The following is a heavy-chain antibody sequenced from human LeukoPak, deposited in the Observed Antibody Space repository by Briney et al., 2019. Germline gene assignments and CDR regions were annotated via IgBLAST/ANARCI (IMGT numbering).Heavy chain of an antibody. CDR1: GGSISSSSYY. Sequence: PSETLSLTCTVSGGSISSSSYYWGWIRQPPGKGLEWIGSIYYSGSTYYNPSLKSRVTISVDTSKNQFSLKLSSVTAADTAVYYCAKYCSSTSCYPPGSFDYWGQGTLVTVSS. D-gene: IGHD2-2*01. CDR2: IYYSGST. J-gene: IGHJ4*02. CDR3: AKYCSSTSCYPPGSFDY. V-gene: IGHV4-39*01.